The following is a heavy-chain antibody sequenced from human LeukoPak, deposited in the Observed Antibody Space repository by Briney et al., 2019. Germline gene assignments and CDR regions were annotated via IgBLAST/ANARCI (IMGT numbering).Heavy chain of an antibody. Sequence: GGSLRLSCAASGFIFSSYAMSWVRQAPGKGLEWVSSISSSSSYIYYADSVKGRFTISRDNAKSSLYLQMNSLRAEDTAVYYCAREYSRAQYYYYMDVWGKGTTVTVSS. CDR2: ISSSSSYI. V-gene: IGHV3-21*01. D-gene: IGHD6-13*01. CDR3: AREYSRAQYYYYMDV. CDR1: GFIFSSYA. J-gene: IGHJ6*03.